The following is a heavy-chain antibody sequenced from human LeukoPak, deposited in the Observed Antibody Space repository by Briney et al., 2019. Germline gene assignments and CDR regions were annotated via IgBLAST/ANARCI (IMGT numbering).Heavy chain of an antibody. CDR1: GGSISSGGYS. J-gene: IGHJ6*02. Sequence: SQTLSLTCAVSGGSISSGGYSWSWIRQPPGKGLEWIGYIYHSGSTYYNPSLKSRVTISVDRSKNQFSLKLSSVTAADTAVYYCARGMTTNYYYYYGMDVWGQGTTVTVSS. CDR3: ARGMTTNYYYYYGMDV. D-gene: IGHD4-17*01. V-gene: IGHV4-30-2*01. CDR2: IYHSGST.